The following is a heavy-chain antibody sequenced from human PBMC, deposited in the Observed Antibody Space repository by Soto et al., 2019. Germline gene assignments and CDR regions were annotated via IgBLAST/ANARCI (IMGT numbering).Heavy chain of an antibody. Sequence: AASVKVSCKASGYTFTSYAMHWVRQAPGQRLEWMGWINGGNGNTKYSQKFQGRVTITRDTSASTAYMELSSLRSEDTAVYYCARGDYRRNNWFDPWGQGSLVTVSS. V-gene: IGHV1-3*01. D-gene: IGHD2-21*01. CDR1: GYTFTSYA. J-gene: IGHJ5*02. CDR2: INGGNGNT. CDR3: ARGDYRRNNWFDP.